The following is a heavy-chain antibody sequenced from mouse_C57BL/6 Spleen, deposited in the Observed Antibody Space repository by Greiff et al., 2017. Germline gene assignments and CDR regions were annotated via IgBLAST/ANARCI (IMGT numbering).Heavy chain of an antibody. CDR1: GYTFTSYW. D-gene: IGHD2-1*01. J-gene: IGHJ4*01. CDR2: INPSNGGT. CDR3: ARDNGNYGYYYAMDY. Sequence: VQLQQPGTELVKPGASVKLSCKASGYTFTSYWMHWVKQRPGQGLEWIGNINPSNGGTNYNEKFKSKATLTVDKSSSTAYMQLSSLTSEDSAVYYCARDNGNYGYYYAMDYWGQGTSVTVSS. V-gene: IGHV1-53*01.